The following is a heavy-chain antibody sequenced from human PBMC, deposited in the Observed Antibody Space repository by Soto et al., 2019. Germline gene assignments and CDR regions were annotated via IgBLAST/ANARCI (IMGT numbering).Heavy chain of an antibody. CDR3: ARHVGLRVVVVAATGGVFDY. Sequence: SETLSLTCTVSGGSISSSSYYWGWIRQPPGKGLEWIGSIYYSGSTYYNPSLKSRVTISVDTSKNQFSLKLSSVTAADTAVYYCARHVGLRVVVVAATGGVFDYWGQGTLVTVSS. CDR1: GGSISSSSYY. D-gene: IGHD2-15*01. V-gene: IGHV4-39*01. J-gene: IGHJ4*02. CDR2: IYYSGST.